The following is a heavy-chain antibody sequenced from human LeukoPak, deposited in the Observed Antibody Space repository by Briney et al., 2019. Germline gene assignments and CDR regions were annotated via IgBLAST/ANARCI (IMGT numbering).Heavy chain of an antibody. Sequence: PSETLSLTCTVPGGSISSGDYYWSWIRQPPGKGLEWIGYIYYSGSTYYNPSLKSRATISVDTSKNQFSLKLSSVTAADTAVYYCARGGDIVVVPAAPHYYGMDVWGKGTTVTVSS. CDR1: GGSISSGDYY. CDR3: ARGGDIVVVPAAPHYYGMDV. CDR2: IYYSGST. V-gene: IGHV4-30-4*01. D-gene: IGHD2-2*01. J-gene: IGHJ6*04.